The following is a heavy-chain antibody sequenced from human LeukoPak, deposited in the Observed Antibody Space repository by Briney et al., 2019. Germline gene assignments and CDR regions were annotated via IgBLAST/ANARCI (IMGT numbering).Heavy chain of an antibody. Sequence: ASVKVSCKASGGTFSSYAISWVRQAPGQGREWMGRIIPIFGTANYAQKFQGRVTITTDESTSTAYMELSSLRSEDTAVYYCARELTYYYDSSGYPFDYWGQGTLVTVSS. V-gene: IGHV1-69*05. CDR2: IIPIFGTA. CDR3: ARELTYYYDSSGYPFDY. J-gene: IGHJ4*02. CDR1: GGTFSSYA. D-gene: IGHD3-22*01.